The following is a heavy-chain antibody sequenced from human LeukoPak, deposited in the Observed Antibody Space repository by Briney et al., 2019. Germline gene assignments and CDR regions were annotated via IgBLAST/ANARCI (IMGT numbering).Heavy chain of an antibody. D-gene: IGHD6-19*01. V-gene: IGHV4-34*01. CDR2: INHSGST. CDR3: ASPDSSGWSLDY. Sequence: SETLSLTCAVYGGSFSGYYWSWIRQPPGKGLEWIGEINHSGSTNYNPSLKSRVTISVDTSKNQFSLKLSSVTAADTAVYYCASPDSSGWSLDYWGQGTLVTVSS. CDR1: GGSFSGYY. J-gene: IGHJ4*02.